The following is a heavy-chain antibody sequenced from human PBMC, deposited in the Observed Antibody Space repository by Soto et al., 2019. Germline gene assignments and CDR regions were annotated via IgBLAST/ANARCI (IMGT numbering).Heavy chain of an antibody. CDR3: ARVRAGGFGWFDP. Sequence: EVQLVASGGGLVQPGGSLRLSCVASGFTFSDHYMDWVRQAPGKGLEWVGRTRNKLNSYTTEYAASVKGRFISSRDDSKNSLYLQMNSLKTEDTAVYYCARVRAGGFGWFDPWGQGTLVTVSS. J-gene: IGHJ5*02. CDR1: GFTFSDHY. V-gene: IGHV3-72*01. D-gene: IGHD3-16*01. CDR2: TRNKLNSYTT.